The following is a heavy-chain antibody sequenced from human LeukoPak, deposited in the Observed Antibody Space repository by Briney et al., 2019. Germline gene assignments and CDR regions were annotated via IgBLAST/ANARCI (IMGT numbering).Heavy chain of an antibody. D-gene: IGHD3-22*01. CDR3: AKVLMITMIVDDAFDI. Sequence: GGSLSLSCAASGFTFSSYAMSWVRQAPGKGLEWVSAISGSGGSTYYADSVKGRFTISSDNSKKKLYLQMNSPGADDKAAYYFAKVLMITMIVDDAFDIWGQGTMVTVPS. CDR1: GFTFSSYA. J-gene: IGHJ3*02. V-gene: IGHV3-23*01. CDR2: ISGSGGST.